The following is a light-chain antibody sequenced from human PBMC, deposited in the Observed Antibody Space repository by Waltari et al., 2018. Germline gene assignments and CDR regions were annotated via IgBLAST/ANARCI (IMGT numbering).Light chain of an antibody. V-gene: IGKV3-20*01. CDR3: QQYDGSILT. CDR1: QAFNNNL. CDR2: GAS. Sequence: CKAKQAFNNNLLVGYQQKPGQAPRLLIHGASSRATGFPYRFSGSGSGTDFTLTISRLEPEDVAVYYCQQYDGSILTFGGGTKVEI. J-gene: IGKJ4*01.